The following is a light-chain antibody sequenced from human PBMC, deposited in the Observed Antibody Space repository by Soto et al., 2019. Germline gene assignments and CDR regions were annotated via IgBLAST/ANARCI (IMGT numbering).Light chain of an antibody. V-gene: IGKV3-20*01. CDR2: GAS. Sequence: EIVLTQSPGTLSLSPGERATLSCRTSESVTSTYLAWYQQKPGQPPRHLIYGASTRATGIPARFSGSGSGTDFTLTISRLEPEDFAMYYCQVFGGSPRYTFGQGTRLQIK. J-gene: IGKJ2*01. CDR1: ESVTSTY. CDR3: QVFGGSPRYT.